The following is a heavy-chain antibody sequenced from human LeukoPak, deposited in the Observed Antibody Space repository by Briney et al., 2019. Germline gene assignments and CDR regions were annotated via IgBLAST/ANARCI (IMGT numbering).Heavy chain of an antibody. CDR1: GGSISSSNW. D-gene: IGHD5-18*01. CDR3: ARGQLSVMNWFDP. Sequence: SGTLSLTCAVSGGSISSSNWWSWVRQPPGKGLEWIGYIYYSGSTNYNPSLKSRVTISVDTSKNQFSLKLSSVTAADTAVYYCARGQLSVMNWFDPWGQGTLVTVSS. V-gene: IGHV4-4*02. J-gene: IGHJ5*02. CDR2: IYYSGST.